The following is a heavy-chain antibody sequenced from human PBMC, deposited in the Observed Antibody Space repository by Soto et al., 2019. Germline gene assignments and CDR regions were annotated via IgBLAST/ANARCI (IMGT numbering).Heavy chain of an antibody. J-gene: IGHJ4*02. CDR3: ARVIAAAGTAADPGGIYYFDY. D-gene: IGHD6-13*01. CDR2: INPSGGST. Sequence: GASVKVSCKASGYTFTSYYMHWVRQAPGQGLEWMGIINPSGGSTSYAQKFQGRVTMTRDTSTSTVYMELSSLRSEDTAVYYCARVIAAAGTAADPGGIYYFDYWGQGTLVTVSS. V-gene: IGHV1-46*01. CDR1: GYTFTSYY.